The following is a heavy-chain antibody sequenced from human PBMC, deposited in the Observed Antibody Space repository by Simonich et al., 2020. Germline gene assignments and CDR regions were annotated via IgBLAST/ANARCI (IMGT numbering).Heavy chain of an antibody. Sequence: QVQLVQSGAEVKKPGASVKVSCKASGYTFPGYYVHWVRQAPGKGLEWMGRLKPKRVGANYAHKCQGRVTMTRDTSISTAYMELSRMRSDDTAVYYCARGRLTGDKGAFDIWGQGTMVTVSS. CDR1: GYTFPGYY. J-gene: IGHJ3*02. V-gene: IGHV1-2*07. CDR3: ARGRLTGDKGAFDI. D-gene: IGHD7-27*01. CDR2: LKPKRVGA.